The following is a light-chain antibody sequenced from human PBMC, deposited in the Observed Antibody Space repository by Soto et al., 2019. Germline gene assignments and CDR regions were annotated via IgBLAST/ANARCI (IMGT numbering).Light chain of an antibody. CDR1: SSDVGGYNY. CDR3: SSYAARDNWV. J-gene: IGLJ3*02. Sequence: QSALTQPPSASGSPGQSVTISCTGTSSDVGGYNYVSWYQQHPGKAPKLMIYGVRKRPSGVPDRFSGSKSGNTASLTVSGLLAEDEADYYCSSYAARDNWVFGGGTKLTVL. V-gene: IGLV2-8*01. CDR2: GVR.